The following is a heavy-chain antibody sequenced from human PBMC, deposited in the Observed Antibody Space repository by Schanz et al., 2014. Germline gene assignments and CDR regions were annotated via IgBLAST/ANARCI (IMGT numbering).Heavy chain of an antibody. V-gene: IGHV1-69*09. Sequence: QVQLVQSGAEMKKPGASVKVSCKASGYTFTGYYMHWVRQAPGQGLEWMGRIIPILGIANYAQNFQCRVTSTADKATSTAYMELTSLRSEDTAVYYCAGTYCSSTSCYTGYYYMDVWGKGTTVTVSS. D-gene: IGHD2-2*02. CDR2: IIPILGIA. CDR3: AGTYCSSTSCYTGYYYMDV. CDR1: GYTFTGYY. J-gene: IGHJ6*03.